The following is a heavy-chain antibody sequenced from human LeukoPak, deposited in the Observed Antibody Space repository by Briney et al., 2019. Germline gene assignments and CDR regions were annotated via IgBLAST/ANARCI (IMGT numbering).Heavy chain of an antibody. CDR2: ISSSSSYI. J-gene: IGHJ6*03. Sequence: PGGSLRLSCAASGFTFDDYAMHWVRQAPGKGLEWVSPISSSSSYIYYADSVKGRFTISRDNAKNLLYLQMNILRAEGTAVYYCARVPNSHYYYYMDVWGKGTTVTVSS. V-gene: IGHV3-21*01. CDR3: ARVPNSHYYYYMDV. D-gene: IGHD4-11*01. CDR1: GFTFDDYA.